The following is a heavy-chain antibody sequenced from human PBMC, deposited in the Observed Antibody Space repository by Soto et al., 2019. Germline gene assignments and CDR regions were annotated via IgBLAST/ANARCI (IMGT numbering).Heavy chain of an antibody. Sequence: SETLSLTCTVYGGSFSGYYWSWIRQPPGKGLERIGEINHSGSTNYNPSLNSRVTISVDTSKNQFFLKLSSVIAADTAVYYCVRGAAAGEFDYWGQGTLVTVSS. V-gene: IGHV4-34*01. D-gene: IGHD6-13*01. CDR2: INHSGST. CDR3: VRGAAAGEFDY. J-gene: IGHJ4*02. CDR1: GGSFSGYY.